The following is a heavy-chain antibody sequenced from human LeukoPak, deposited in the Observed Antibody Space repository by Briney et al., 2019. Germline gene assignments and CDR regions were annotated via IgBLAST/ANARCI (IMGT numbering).Heavy chain of an antibody. CDR2: ISSSSGYT. CDR1: GFTFSDYY. Sequence: KPGGSLRLSCAASGFTFSDYYMSWIRQAPGKGLEWVSYISSSSGYTNYADSVKGRFTISRDNAKNSLYLQMNSLRAEDTAVYYCARYSSSWEDFDCWGQGTLVTVSS. V-gene: IGHV3-11*03. J-gene: IGHJ4*02. D-gene: IGHD6-13*01. CDR3: ARYSSSWEDFDC.